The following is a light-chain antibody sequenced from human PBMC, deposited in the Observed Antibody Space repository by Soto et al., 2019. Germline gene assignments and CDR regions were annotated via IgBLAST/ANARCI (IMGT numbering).Light chain of an antibody. CDR3: QSADSSVV. Sequence: SYELTQPPSVSVSPGQTARITCSGDALPKQYAYWYQQKPGQAPVLVIYKDSERPSGIPERFSGSSSGITVTLTISGVQAEDEADYYCQSADSSVVFGGGTKLTVL. CDR2: KDS. V-gene: IGLV3-25*02. CDR1: ALPKQY. J-gene: IGLJ2*01.